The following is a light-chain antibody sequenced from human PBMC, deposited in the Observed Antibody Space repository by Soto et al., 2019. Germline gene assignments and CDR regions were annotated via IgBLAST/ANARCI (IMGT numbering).Light chain of an antibody. CDR1: QGISSY. V-gene: IGKV1-9*01. Sequence: DIQLTQSPSFLSASVGDRVTVTCRASQGISSYLAWYQQKPGKAPKLLIYAASTLQSGVPSRFSGSGSGTEFTLTISSLQPDDFATYYCQQYQIDWTFGQGTKVDIK. CDR2: AAS. J-gene: IGKJ1*01. CDR3: QQYQIDWT.